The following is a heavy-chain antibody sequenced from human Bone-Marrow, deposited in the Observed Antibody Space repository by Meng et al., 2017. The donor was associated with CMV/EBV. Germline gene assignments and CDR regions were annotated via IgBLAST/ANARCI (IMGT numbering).Heavy chain of an antibody. CDR1: GGSFSSHW. CDR2: IKNDGTDK. Sequence: LAGVASGGSFSSHWMRWVRQARGKGMGWVAVIKNDGTDKFYVSSVTGRFTISRDNSKNSLYLQMDSLRAEDTAIYYCSRERGLTPWGQGTLVTVSS. CDR3: SRERGLTP. V-gene: IGHV3-7*03. J-gene: IGHJ5*02. D-gene: IGHD3-10*01.